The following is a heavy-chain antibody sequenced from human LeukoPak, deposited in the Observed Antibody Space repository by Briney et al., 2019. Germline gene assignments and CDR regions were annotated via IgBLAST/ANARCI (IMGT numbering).Heavy chain of an antibody. CDR1: GFTFSSYS. CDR3: ARDRSIWFGEPNFDY. D-gene: IGHD3-10*01. J-gene: IGHJ4*02. CDR2: ISSSSYI. Sequence: GGSLRLSCAASGFTFSSYSMNWVRQAPGKGLEGVSSISSSSYIYYADSVKGRFTISRDNAKNSLYLQMNSLRAEDTAVYYCARDRSIWFGEPNFDYWGQGTLVTVSS. V-gene: IGHV3-21*01.